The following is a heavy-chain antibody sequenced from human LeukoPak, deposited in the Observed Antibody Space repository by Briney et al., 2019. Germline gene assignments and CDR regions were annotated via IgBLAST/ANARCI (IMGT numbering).Heavy chain of an antibody. D-gene: IGHD5-24*01. Sequence: PSETLSLTCTVSGYSISSGYYWGWIRQPPRKGLEWIGSIYHSGSTYYNPSLKSRVTISVDTSKNQFSLKLSSVTAADTAVYYCARGGRRWLQFSKLYFDYWGQGTLVTVSS. J-gene: IGHJ4*02. CDR3: ARGGRRWLQFSKLYFDY. CDR1: GYSISSGYY. CDR2: IYHSGST. V-gene: IGHV4-38-2*02.